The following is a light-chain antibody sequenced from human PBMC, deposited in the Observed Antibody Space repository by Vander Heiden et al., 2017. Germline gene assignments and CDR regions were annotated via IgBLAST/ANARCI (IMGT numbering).Light chain of an antibody. CDR2: WAS. CDR1: QSVLYSVNNKNY. V-gene: IGKV4-1*01. CDR3: QQYYTTPLT. Sequence: DIVMTQSPDSLAVSLGERATINCKSSQSVLYSVNNKNYFAWYQQKPGQPPKLLIYWASTRESGVPDRFSGSGSGRDFTLTISSLQAEDVAIYYCQQYYTTPLTFGGGTKVEIK. J-gene: IGKJ4*01.